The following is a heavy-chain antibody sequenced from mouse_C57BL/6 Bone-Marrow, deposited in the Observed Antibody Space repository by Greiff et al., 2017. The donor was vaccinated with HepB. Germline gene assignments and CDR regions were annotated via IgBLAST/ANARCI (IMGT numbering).Heavy chain of an antibody. Sequence: EVKLEESGPGLVKPSQSLSLTCSVTGYSITSGYYWNWIRQFPGNKLEWMGYISYDGSNNYNPSLKNRISITRDTSKNQFFLKLNSVTTEDTATYYCARGIYYYGGGTSMDYWGQGTSVTVSS. V-gene: IGHV3-6*01. D-gene: IGHD1-1*01. CDR1: GYSITSGYY. J-gene: IGHJ4*01. CDR2: ISYDGSN. CDR3: ARGIYYYGGGTSMDY.